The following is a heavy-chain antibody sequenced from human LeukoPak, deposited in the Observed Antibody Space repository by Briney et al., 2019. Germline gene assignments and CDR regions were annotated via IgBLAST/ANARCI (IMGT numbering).Heavy chain of an antibody. CDR3: ARLSHNKQLDI. D-gene: IGHD6-6*01. CDR1: AYSFTSYW. CDR2: IYAYDSDT. Sequence: GESLKISCKGSAYSFTSYWIGWVRQMPGKGLEWMGIIYAYDSDTRYSPSFQGQVTISADKSISTAYLQWSSLKASDTAMYYCARLSHNKQLDIWGQGTLVTVSS. J-gene: IGHJ4*02. V-gene: IGHV5-51*01.